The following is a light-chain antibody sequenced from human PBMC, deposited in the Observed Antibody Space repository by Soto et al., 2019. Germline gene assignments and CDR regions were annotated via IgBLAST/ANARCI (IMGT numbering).Light chain of an antibody. CDR2: GAS. Sequence: EIVMTQSPATLSVSPGERATLSCRASQSVSSNLAWYQQKPGQAPRLLIYGASIRATGIPARFSGSRSGTEFTLTISSLQSEDFAVYYCQQYNNWPYTFGQGTKLEIK. CDR3: QQYNNWPYT. V-gene: IGKV3-15*01. J-gene: IGKJ2*01. CDR1: QSVSSN.